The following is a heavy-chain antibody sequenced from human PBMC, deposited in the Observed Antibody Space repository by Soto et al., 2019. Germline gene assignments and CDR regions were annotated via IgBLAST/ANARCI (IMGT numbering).Heavy chain of an antibody. D-gene: IGHD3-3*01. V-gene: IGHV4-34*01. CDR3: AGRLYYDFWSGYYRFDY. Sequence: SETLSLTCAVYGGSFSGYYWSWIRQPPGKGLEWIGEINHSGSTNYNPSLKSRVTISVDTSKNQFSLKLSSVTAADTAVYYCAGRLYYDFWSGYYRFDYWGQGTLVTVSS. CDR1: GGSFSGYY. CDR2: INHSGST. J-gene: IGHJ4*02.